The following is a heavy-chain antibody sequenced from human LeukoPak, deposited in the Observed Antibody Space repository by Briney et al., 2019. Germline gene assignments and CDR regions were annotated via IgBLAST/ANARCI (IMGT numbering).Heavy chain of an antibody. D-gene: IGHD6-13*01. V-gene: IGHV3-7*05. CDR1: GFSFHYW. J-gene: IGHJ3*01. CDR3: ARRGAAAGRNAFDL. Sequence: PGGSLRLSCTVSGFSFHYWMSWVRQAPGRGLEWVANIKHDGSDKYYVDSVKGRFTISRDNAKNSLYLQMNSLRAEDTAVFYCARRGAAAGRNAFDLWGQGTMVTVSS. CDR2: IKHDGSDK.